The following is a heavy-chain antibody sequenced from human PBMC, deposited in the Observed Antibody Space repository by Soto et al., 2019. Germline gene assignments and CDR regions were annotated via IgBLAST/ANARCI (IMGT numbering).Heavy chain of an antibody. CDR2: IYYSGST. D-gene: IGHD6-6*01. V-gene: IGHV4-59*01. CDR3: ARSALRSSHQEFDY. J-gene: IGHJ4*02. Sequence: TLSLTCTVSGGSISSYSWSWIRQPPGKGLEWIGYIYYSGSTNYNTSLKSRATISVDTSKNQFSLKLSSVTAADTAVYYCARSALRSSHQEFDYWGQGTLVTVSS. CDR1: GGSISSYS.